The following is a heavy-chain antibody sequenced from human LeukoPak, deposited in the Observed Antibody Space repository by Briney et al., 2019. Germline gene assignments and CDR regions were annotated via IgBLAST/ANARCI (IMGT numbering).Heavy chain of an antibody. CDR2: ISGSGGST. V-gene: IGHV3-23*01. D-gene: IGHD3-9*01. Sequence: PGGSLRLSCAASGFTFNNYALSWVRQAPGKGLEWVSAISGSGGSTYYADSVKGRFTISRDNSKNTLYLLMSSLRAEDTAVYYCAKEYFDWLSPFQHWGQGTLVTVSS. J-gene: IGHJ1*01. CDR1: GFTFNNYA. CDR3: AKEYFDWLSPFQH.